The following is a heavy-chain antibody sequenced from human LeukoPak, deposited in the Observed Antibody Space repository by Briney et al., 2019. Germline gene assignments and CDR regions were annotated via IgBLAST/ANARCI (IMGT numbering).Heavy chain of an antibody. CDR1: GYTFNSYA. Sequence: ASVKVSCKASGYTFNSYAMNWVRQAPGQGLEWMGWINTNTGNPTYAQGFTGRFVFSLDTSVSTAYLQISSLKAEDTAVYYCARRFMVRGAPSYYYGMDVWGQGTTVTVSS. J-gene: IGHJ6*02. CDR3: ARRFMVRGAPSYYYGMDV. V-gene: IGHV7-4-1*02. CDR2: INTNTGNP. D-gene: IGHD3-10*01.